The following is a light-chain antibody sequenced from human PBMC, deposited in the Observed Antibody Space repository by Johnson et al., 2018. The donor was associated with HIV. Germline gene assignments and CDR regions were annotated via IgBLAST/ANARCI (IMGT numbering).Light chain of an antibody. CDR3: GTWDSSLSAGV. J-gene: IGLJ1*01. CDR2: DNN. CDR1: SSNIGNNY. Sequence: QSVLTQSPSVSAAPGQKVTISCSGSSSNIGNNYVSWYQQLPGTAPKLLIYDNNKRPSGIPDRFSGSQSGTSATLDITGLQPGDEADYYCGTWDSSLSAGVFGTGTKVTVL. V-gene: IGLV1-51*01.